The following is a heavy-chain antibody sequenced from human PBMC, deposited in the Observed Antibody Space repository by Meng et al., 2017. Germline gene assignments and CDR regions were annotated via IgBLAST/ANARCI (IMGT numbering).Heavy chain of an antibody. CDR3: AHFIVFGITMVRGAFHY. J-gene: IGHJ4*02. D-gene: IGHD3-10*01. CDR2: IYWNDDK. Sequence: QSTLNESGPTLVKPTQTLTLTCTFSGFSLSTSGVGVGWIRQPPGKALEWLELIYWNDDKRYSPSLKSRLTITKDTSKNQVVLTMTNMDPVDTATYYCAHFIVFGITMVRGAFHYWGQGTLVTVSS. V-gene: IGHV2-5*01. CDR1: GFSLSTSGVG.